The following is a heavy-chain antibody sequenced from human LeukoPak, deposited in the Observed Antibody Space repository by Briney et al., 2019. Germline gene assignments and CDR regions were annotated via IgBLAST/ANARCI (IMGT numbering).Heavy chain of an antibody. CDR2: ISSSSSYV. V-gene: IGHV3-21*03. Sequence: GGSLRLSCAASGFTFSSYSMNWVRQAPGKGLEWVSSISSSSSYVYYADSVKGRFTISRDNAKSSLYLQMNSLRAEDTAVYYCARTPIAAPLDYWGQGTLVTVSS. J-gene: IGHJ4*02. CDR3: ARTPIAAPLDY. D-gene: IGHD6-13*01. CDR1: GFTFSSYS.